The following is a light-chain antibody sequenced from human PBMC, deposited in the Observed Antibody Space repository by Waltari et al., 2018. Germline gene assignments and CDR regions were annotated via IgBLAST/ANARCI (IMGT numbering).Light chain of an antibody. V-gene: IGLV2-14*03. CDR3: SSFTITYTFV. J-gene: IGLJ1*01. CDR1: RRDVGSYTH. Sequence: QSALTQPASVSGSLGQSLTISCTGTRRDVGSYTHVSWYQQYPGKAPQVIILDVTYRPSGVSNRFSGSKSGNTASLTISGLQAEDEATYYCSSFTITYTFVFGTGTKVTVL. CDR2: DVT.